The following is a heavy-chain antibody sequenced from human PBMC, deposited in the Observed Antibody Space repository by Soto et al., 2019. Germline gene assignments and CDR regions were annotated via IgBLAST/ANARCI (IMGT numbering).Heavy chain of an antibody. D-gene: IGHD3-16*01. CDR2: IIPIFGTP. J-gene: IGHJ3*02. V-gene: IGHV1-69*18. Sequence: QVQLEQSGAEVKRPGSSVKVSCKTSGGNFNTYPISWVRQAPGHRLEWMGKIIPIFGTPDYAQQFQGRVTINADEATTTVYMELRSLKSDDSAVYYCAGDSRLWGSTGWKRENLFDIWGQGTMVTVSS. CDR1: GGNFNTYP. CDR3: AGDSRLWGSTGWKRENLFDI.